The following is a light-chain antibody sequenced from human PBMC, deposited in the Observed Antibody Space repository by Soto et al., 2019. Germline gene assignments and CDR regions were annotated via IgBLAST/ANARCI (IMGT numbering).Light chain of an antibody. V-gene: IGKV3-11*01. Sequence: EIVLTQSPATLSLSPGERATLSSRASQSVSSYLAWYQQKPGQAPRLLIYDASNRATGIPARFSGSGSGTDFTLTISSLEPEDFAVYYCQQHSNWPPYTFGQGTKLEIK. CDR1: QSVSSY. J-gene: IGKJ2*01. CDR3: QQHSNWPPYT. CDR2: DAS.